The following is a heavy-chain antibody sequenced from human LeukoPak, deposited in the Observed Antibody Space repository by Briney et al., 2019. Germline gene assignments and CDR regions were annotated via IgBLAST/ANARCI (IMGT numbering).Heavy chain of an antibody. CDR1: GFTFSSYS. D-gene: IGHD3-16*02. CDR2: ISSSSGYI. CDR3: ARGPRKITFGGVIVVYFDY. J-gene: IGHJ4*02. Sequence: GGSLRLSCAASGFTFSSYSMNWVRQAPGKGLEWVSSISSSSGYIYYADSVKGRFTISRDNAKNSLYLQMNSLRAEDTAVYYCARGPRKITFGGVIVVYFDYWGQGTLVTVSS. V-gene: IGHV3-21*01.